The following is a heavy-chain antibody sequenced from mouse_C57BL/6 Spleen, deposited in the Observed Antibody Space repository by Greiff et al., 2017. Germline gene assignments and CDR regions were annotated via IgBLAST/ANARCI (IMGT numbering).Heavy chain of an antibody. CDR3: ARVYYGSKGFAY. V-gene: IGHV1-54*01. D-gene: IGHD1-1*01. CDR2: INPGSGGT. J-gene: IGHJ3*01. CDR1: GYAFTNYL. Sequence: QVQLQQSGAELVRPGTSVKVSCKASGYAFTNYLIEWVKQRPGQGLEWIGVINPGSGGTNYNEKFKGKATLTADKSSSTAYMQLSSLTSEDSAVYFCARVYYGSKGFAYWGQGTLVTVSA.